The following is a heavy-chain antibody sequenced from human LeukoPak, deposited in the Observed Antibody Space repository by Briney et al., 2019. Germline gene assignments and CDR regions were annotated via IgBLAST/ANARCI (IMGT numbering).Heavy chain of an antibody. V-gene: IGHV3-48*03. CDR1: GFTLSGYE. CDR2: ISSSVSTI. J-gene: IGHJ4*02. CDR3: ARDRATDYFDY. Sequence: GGSLRLSCAASGFTLSGYEMNWVRQAPGKGLEWVSYISSSVSTIYYADSVKGRFTISRDNAKISLYLQMNSLRAEDTAVYYCARDRATDYFDYWGQGTLVTVSS. D-gene: IGHD1-26*01.